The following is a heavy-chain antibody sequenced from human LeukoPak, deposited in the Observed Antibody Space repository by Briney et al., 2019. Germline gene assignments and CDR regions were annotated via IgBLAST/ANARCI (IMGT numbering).Heavy chain of an antibody. CDR3: ARAFVLYSSSWEAGMDV. Sequence: PSETLSLTCTVSGGSISSYYWSWIRQPPGKGLEWIGYIYYSGSTNYNPSLKSRVTISVDTSKNQFSLKLSSVTAADTAVYYCARAFVLYSSSWEAGMDVWGQGTTVTVSS. V-gene: IGHV4-59*08. D-gene: IGHD6-13*01. J-gene: IGHJ6*02. CDR2: IYYSGST. CDR1: GGSISSYY.